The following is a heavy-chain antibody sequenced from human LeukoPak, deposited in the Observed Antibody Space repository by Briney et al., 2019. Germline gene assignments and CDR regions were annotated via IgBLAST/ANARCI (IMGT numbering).Heavy chain of an antibody. CDR2: ISSTSGYT. J-gene: IGHJ3*02. Sequence: PGGSLRLSCAASGFTFSSYTMNWVRQAPGKGLEWVSSISSTSGYTYYADSVKGRFTNSRDNAKRSLELHMSSLRVEDKAVYYCATTHRYYDSSGFYYSSDAFDIWGQGTMVTVSS. V-gene: IGHV3-21*01. CDR3: ATTHRYYDSSGFYYSSDAFDI. CDR1: GFTFSSYT. D-gene: IGHD3-22*01.